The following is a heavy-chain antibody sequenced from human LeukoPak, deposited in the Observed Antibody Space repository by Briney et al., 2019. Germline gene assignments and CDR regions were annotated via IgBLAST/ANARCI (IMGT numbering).Heavy chain of an antibody. V-gene: IGHV4-34*01. D-gene: IGHD3-3*01. CDR1: GGSFSGYY. Sequence: PSETLSLTCAVYGGSFSGYYWSWIRQPPGKGLEWIGEINHSGSTNYNPSLKSRVTISVDTSKNQFSLKLSSVTAADTAVYYYARIRFLEWLLANPIYYYGMDVWGQGTTVTVSS. J-gene: IGHJ6*02. CDR3: ARIRFLEWLLANPIYYYGMDV. CDR2: INHSGST.